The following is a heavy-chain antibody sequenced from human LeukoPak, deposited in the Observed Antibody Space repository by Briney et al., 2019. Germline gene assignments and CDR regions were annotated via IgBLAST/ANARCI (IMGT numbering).Heavy chain of an antibody. CDR3: STVRSGTY. J-gene: IGHJ4*02. CDR1: GFTFSSYE. V-gene: IGHV3-48*03. CDR2: ISTSGSDI. Sequence: GRSLRLSCAASGFTFSSYEMNWVRQAPGKGLEWVSYISTSGSDIKYADSVKGRFTISRDNAKNSLYLQMNSLRAEDTAVYYCSTVRSGTYWGQGTLVTVSS.